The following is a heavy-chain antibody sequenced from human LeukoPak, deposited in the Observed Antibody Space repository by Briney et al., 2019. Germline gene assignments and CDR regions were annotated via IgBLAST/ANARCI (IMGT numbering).Heavy chain of an antibody. V-gene: IGHV4-39*01. CDR2: IYYSGST. CDR3: ATRTERGYSGYGLGDY. Sequence: SETLSLTCTVSGGSISSSSYYWGWIRQPPGKGLEWIGSIYYSGSTYYNPSLKSRVTISVDTSKNQFSLKLSSVTAADTAVYYCATRTERGYSGYGLGDYWGQGTLVTVSS. CDR1: GGSISSSSYY. J-gene: IGHJ4*02. D-gene: IGHD5-12*01.